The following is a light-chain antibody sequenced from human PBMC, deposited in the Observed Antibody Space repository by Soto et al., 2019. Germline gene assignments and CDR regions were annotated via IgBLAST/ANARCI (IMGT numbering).Light chain of an antibody. CDR3: QQYGSSPSYT. J-gene: IGKJ2*01. V-gene: IGKV3-20*01. Sequence: EIVLTQSPGTLSLSPGERATLSCRASQSVSSSYLAWYQQKPGQAPRLLIYGASSRATGIPDRFSGSGSGTDFTLTISRLEPEDFAVYYCQQYGSSPSYTFGQGNKREIK. CDR2: GAS. CDR1: QSVSSSY.